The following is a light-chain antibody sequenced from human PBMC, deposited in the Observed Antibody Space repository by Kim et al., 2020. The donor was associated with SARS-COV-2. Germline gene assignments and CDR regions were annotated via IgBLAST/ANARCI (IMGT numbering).Light chain of an antibody. V-gene: IGKV1D-12*01. Sequence: DIQMTQSPSSVSASVGDRVTITCRARPGIDNFLAWYQQKPGSAPKPLIYAASTLHTGFPSRFSGSGSGKDFTLTISSLQPEDFATYQWKQADNFPATFGGGTKVDIK. J-gene: IGKJ4*01. CDR1: PGIDNF. CDR3: KQADNFPAT. CDR2: AAS.